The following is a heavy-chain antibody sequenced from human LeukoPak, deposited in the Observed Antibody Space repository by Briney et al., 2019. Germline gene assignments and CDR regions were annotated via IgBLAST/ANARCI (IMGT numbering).Heavy chain of an antibody. CDR3: ARHSSGYYYFDY. Sequence: PGRSLRLSCAASGFTFSSYGMHWVRQAPGKGLEWVAVIWYDGSNKYYADSVKGRFTISRDNSKNTLYLQMNSLRAEDTAVYYCARHSSGYYYFDYWGQGTLVTVSS. CDR1: GFTFSSYG. D-gene: IGHD3-22*01. CDR2: IWYDGSNK. V-gene: IGHV3-33*08. J-gene: IGHJ4*02.